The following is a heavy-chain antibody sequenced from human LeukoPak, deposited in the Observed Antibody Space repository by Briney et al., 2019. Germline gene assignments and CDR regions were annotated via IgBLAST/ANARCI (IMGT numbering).Heavy chain of an antibody. CDR3: ARRYGVAGIDY. D-gene: IGHD6-19*01. CDR1: GYTFTGYY. Sequence: ASVKVSCKAPGYTFTGYYMHWVRQAPGQGLEWMGWINPNSGGTNYAQKFQGRVTMTRDTSISTVYMELSRLRSDDTAVYYCARRYGVAGIDYWGQGTLVTVSS. CDR2: INPNSGGT. J-gene: IGHJ4*02. V-gene: IGHV1-2*02.